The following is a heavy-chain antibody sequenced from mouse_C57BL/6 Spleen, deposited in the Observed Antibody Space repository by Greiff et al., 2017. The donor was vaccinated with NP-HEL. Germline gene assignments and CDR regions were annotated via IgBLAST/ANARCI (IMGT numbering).Heavy chain of an antibody. Sequence: EVQGVESGGGLVQPKGSLKLSCAASGFSFNTYAMNWVRQAPGKGLEWVARIRSKSNNYATYYADSVKDRFTISRDDSESMLYLQMNNLKTEDTAMYYCVRDWGGGYFDVWGTGTTVTVSS. CDR1: GFSFNTYA. CDR3: VRDWGGGYFDV. CDR2: IRSKSNNYAT. V-gene: IGHV10-1*01. J-gene: IGHJ1*03.